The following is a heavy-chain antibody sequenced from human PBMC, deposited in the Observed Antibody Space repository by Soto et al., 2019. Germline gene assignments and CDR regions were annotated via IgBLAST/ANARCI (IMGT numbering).Heavy chain of an antibody. V-gene: IGHV6-1*01. CDR2: TYYRSKWYN. D-gene: IGHD3-16*01. Sequence: PSQTLSLTCAISGDSVSGNSAAWNWIRQSPSRGLEWLGRTYYRSKWYNDYSVSVKSRITVTPDTSKNQFSLHLKSVTPEDTAVYYCARELPYYDSSDSYFDYWGQGALVTVSS. J-gene: IGHJ4*02. CDR3: ARELPYYDSSDSYFDY. CDR1: GDSVSGNSAA.